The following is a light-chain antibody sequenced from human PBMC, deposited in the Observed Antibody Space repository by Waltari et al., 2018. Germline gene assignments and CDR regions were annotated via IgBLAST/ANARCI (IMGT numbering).Light chain of an antibody. V-gene: IGLV8-61*01. J-gene: IGLJ3*02. CDR3: LLYMGSGIWV. CDR2: KAN. CDR1: SGSTPSTSY. Sequence: QTVVTQEPSLSVPPGGTVSLTFALSSGSTPSTSYASWDQQRPGQTPRTLVYKANIRSSGVPDRFSGSVLGNKAVLIITGAQAEDESTYYCLLYMGSGIWVFGGGTKLTVL.